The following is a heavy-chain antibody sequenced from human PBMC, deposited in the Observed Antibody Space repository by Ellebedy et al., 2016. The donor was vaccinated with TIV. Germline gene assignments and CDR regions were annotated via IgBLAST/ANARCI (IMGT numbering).Heavy chain of an antibody. V-gene: IGHV3-20*04. J-gene: IGHJ4*02. CDR3: ANTYYFGAGTQNGIDY. Sequence: PGGSLRLSCATSGFNFHDYGMSWVRQAPGKGLEWVSGLNWNGDSTGYAESVKGRFTISRDNAKNSLYLQMNSLRAEDTAFYYCANTYYFGAGTQNGIDYWGQGTLVTVSS. D-gene: IGHD3-10*01. CDR1: GFNFHDYG. CDR2: LNWNGDST.